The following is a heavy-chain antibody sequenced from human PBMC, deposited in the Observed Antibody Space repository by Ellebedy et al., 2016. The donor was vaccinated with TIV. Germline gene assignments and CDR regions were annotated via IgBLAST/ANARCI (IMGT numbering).Heavy chain of an antibody. CDR2: ISVYNDNT. V-gene: IGHV1-18*01. CDR3: ARDRRVTGTKSP. D-gene: IGHD1-7*01. J-gene: IGHJ5*02. CDR1: GYTFASYG. Sequence: AASVKVSCKASGYTFASYGISWVRQAPGQGLEWMGWISVYNDNTNYAEKFQGRVTMTTDTSTSTGYMELRSLRSDDTAVYYCARDRRVTGTKSPWGQGTLVTVSS.